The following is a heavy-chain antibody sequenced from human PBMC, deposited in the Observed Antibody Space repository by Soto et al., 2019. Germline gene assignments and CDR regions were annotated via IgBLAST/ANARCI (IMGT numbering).Heavy chain of an antibody. V-gene: IGHV4-39*07. D-gene: IGHD2-8*01. CDR3: ARDSRDIVPMVYARKYYYGLDV. CDR1: GGSISSSSYY. Sequence: SETLSLTCTVSGGSISSSSYYWGWIRQPPGKGLEWIGSIYHSGSTNYSPSLESRVTISIDKSKKQFSLKLSSVTAADTAVYYCARDSRDIVPMVYARKYYYGLDVWGQGTTVTVSS. J-gene: IGHJ6*02. CDR2: IYHSGST.